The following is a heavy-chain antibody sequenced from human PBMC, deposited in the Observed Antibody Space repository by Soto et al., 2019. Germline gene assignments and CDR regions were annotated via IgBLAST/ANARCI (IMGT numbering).Heavy chain of an antibody. CDR3: ATGLYEEYYYYYGMDV. Sequence: SETLSLTCTVSGDSISKGAYYWTWIRQHPVKGLEWIGYFSNSGSTYYNPSLKSRVTISVDTSKNQFSLKLSSVTAADTAVYYCATGLYEEYYYYYGMDVWGQGTTVTVSS. D-gene: IGHD5-12*01. CDR2: FSNSGST. J-gene: IGHJ6*02. V-gene: IGHV4-31*03. CDR1: GDSISKGAYY.